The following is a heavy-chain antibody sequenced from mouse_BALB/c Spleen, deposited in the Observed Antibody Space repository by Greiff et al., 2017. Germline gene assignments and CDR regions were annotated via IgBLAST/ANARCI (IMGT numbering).Heavy chain of an antibody. CDR2: ISSGGSYT. J-gene: IGHJ3*01. Sequence: EVKLVESGGGLVKPGGSLKLSCAASGFTFSSYAMSWVRQTPEKRLEWVAIISSGGSYTYYPDSVKGRFTISRDNAKNTLYLQMSSLRSEDTAMYYSARQRKLGPWFAYWGQGTLVTVSA. CDR3: ARQRKLGPWFAY. CDR1: GFTFSSYA. D-gene: IGHD3-1*01. V-gene: IGHV5-9-3*01.